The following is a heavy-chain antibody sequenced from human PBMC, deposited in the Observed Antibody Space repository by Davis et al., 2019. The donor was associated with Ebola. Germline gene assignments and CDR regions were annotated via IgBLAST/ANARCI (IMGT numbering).Heavy chain of an antibody. CDR1: GFTLNGYD. Sequence: GGSLRFSCAASGFTLNGYDMNWVRQAPGKGLEWVSCIGGTSSSNYIYYADSVKGRFTISRDNANNSLYLQMNSLKTEDTAVYYCAREWGYYYDSSGYDIEHGLDYWGQGTLVTVSS. CDR2: IGGTSSSNYI. J-gene: IGHJ4*02. D-gene: IGHD3-22*01. V-gene: IGHV3-21*04. CDR3: AREWGYYYDSSGYDIEHGLDY.